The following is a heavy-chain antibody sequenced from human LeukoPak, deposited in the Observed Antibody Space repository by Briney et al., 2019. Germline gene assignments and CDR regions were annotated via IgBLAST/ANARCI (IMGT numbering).Heavy chain of an antibody. CDR3: ARTYNIRYFDT. Sequence: LGGSLRLSCAASGFTFSSYGMHWVRQAPGKGLERVAVIWSDASNTYYVDSVKGRFTISRDNSKNTLYLQMNSLRAEDTAVYYCARTYNIRYFDTWGQGTLVTVSS. V-gene: IGHV3-33*08. CDR2: IWSDASNT. CDR1: GFTFSSYG. D-gene: IGHD3-9*01. J-gene: IGHJ4*02.